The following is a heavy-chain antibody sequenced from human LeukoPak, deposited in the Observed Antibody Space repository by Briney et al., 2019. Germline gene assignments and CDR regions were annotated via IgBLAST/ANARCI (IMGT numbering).Heavy chain of an antibody. J-gene: IGHJ4*02. CDR3: AKGESGIAAAGGY. Sequence: GGSLRLSCAASGFTFSSYAMNWVRQAPGKGLEWVSIIFGNGDTTYYADSVKGRFTVSRDNSKNTLYLQMNSLRAEDTAVYYCAKGESGIAAAGGYWGQGTLVTVSS. D-gene: IGHD6-13*01. CDR2: IFGNGDTT. CDR1: GFTFSSYA. V-gene: IGHV3-23*01.